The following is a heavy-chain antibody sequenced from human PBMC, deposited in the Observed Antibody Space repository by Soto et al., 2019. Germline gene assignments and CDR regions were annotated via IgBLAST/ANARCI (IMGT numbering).Heavy chain of an antibody. CDR1: GFTLSNIG. Sequence: QVQLVESGGGVVQPGTSLRLACAASGFTLSNIGMQWVRQAPGKGLEWVAVISAGGNTKYYADSVKGRFTISRDNSKNTLFLQMNSLRTEDTAVYYCAKESGGERYAAYFDLWGQGTPVTVSA. CDR3: AKESGGERYAAYFDL. V-gene: IGHV3-30*18. J-gene: IGHJ4*02. CDR2: ISAGGNTK. D-gene: IGHD2-21*01.